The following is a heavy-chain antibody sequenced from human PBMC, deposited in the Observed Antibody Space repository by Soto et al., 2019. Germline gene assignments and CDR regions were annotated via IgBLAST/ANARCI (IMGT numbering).Heavy chain of an antibody. J-gene: IGHJ4*02. D-gene: IGHD4-17*01. CDR2: ISGSGGST. V-gene: IGHV3-23*01. CDR1: GFTFSSYA. Sequence: QAGGSLRLSCAASGFTFSSYAMSWVRQAPGKGLEWVSAISGSGGSTYYADSVKGRFTISRDNSKNTLYLQMNSLRAEDTAVYYCAKDVGQSPRYGGEGYWGEGTLVTVSS. CDR3: AKDVGQSPRYGGEGY.